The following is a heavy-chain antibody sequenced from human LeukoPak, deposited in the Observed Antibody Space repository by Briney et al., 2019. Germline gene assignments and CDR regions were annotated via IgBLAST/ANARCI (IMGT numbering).Heavy chain of an antibody. CDR1: GFTFSHYG. J-gene: IGHJ4*02. CDR2: ISYDGSNK. Sequence: GGSLSLSCAASGFTFSHYGMHWVRPAPGKGLEWVTLISYDGSNKKYADSVKGRFTISRDNSKNTLYLQMNSLRGEDTAVYYCAKDRSGSYDHFDYWGQGTRVTVSS. D-gene: IGHD1-26*01. V-gene: IGHV3-30*18. CDR3: AKDRSGSYDHFDY.